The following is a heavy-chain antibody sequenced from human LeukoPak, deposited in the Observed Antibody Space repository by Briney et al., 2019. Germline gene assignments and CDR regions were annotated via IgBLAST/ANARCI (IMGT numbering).Heavy chain of an antibody. CDR1: GFTFSSYG. D-gene: IGHD2-2*01. CDR2: IWYDGSNK. J-gene: IGHJ6*02. Sequence: GGSLRLSCAASGFTFSSYGMHWVRQAPGKGLEWVAFIWYDGSNKYYADSVKGRFTISRDNSNNTLYLQMNSLRAEDTAVYYCARERHCSSTSCYYYYYYSMDVWGQGTTVTVSS. CDR3: ARERHCSSTSCYYYYYYSMDV. V-gene: IGHV3-33*08.